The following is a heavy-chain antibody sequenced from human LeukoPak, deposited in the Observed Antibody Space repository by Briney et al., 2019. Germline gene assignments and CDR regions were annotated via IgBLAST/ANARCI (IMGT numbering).Heavy chain of an antibody. D-gene: IGHD3-10*01. Sequence: PETLSLTCTVSSGSVSSDYWTWIRQPPGKGLEWVGYIFSNGNTEYSPSLKSRATISVDTSKNQCSLKLNSVTAADTAVYYCARVVYRGENWFDPWGQGTLVTVSS. J-gene: IGHJ5*02. CDR2: IFSNGNT. CDR3: ARVVYRGENWFDP. V-gene: IGHV4-59*02. CDR1: SGSVSSDY.